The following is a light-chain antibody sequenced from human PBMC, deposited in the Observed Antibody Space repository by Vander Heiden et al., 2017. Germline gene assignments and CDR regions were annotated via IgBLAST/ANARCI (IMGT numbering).Light chain of an antibody. CDR2: QDS. Sequence: SYDLTQPPSVSVSPGQTASITSAGGKWGDKNACWYQQKQGQSPVLCSYQDSKRPSGIPERFSGSNHGKTDTLTSTGTQAMDESYYYSQEWKSSTVVFGGGTKLTVL. V-gene: IGLV3-1*01. CDR3: QEWKSSTVV. J-gene: IGLJ2*01. CDR1: KWGDKN.